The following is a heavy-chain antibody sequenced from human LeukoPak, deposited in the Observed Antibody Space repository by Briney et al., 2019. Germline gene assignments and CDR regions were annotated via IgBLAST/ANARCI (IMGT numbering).Heavy chain of an antibody. J-gene: IGHJ5*02. D-gene: IGHD3-10*01. CDR1: GFTFDDYG. V-gene: IGHV3-20*04. CDR2: ITWSGGST. CDR3: ARDLLRFGELWENWFDP. Sequence: GGSLRLSCAASGFTFDDYGMNWVRQAPGKGLEWVSGITWSGGSTGYTDSVKGRFTISRDNAKNSLYLQMNSLRAEDTALYYCARDLLRFGELWENWFDPWGQRTLTTVSS.